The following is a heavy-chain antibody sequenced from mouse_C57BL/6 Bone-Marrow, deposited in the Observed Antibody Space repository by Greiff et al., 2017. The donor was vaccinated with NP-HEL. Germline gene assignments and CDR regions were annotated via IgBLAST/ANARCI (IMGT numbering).Heavy chain of an antibody. V-gene: IGHV1-75*01. D-gene: IGHD1-1*01. CDR3: AREITTVVAMYYYAMDY. Sequence: QVQLQQSGPELVKPGASVKISCKASGYTFTDYYINWVKQRPGQGLEWIGWIFPGSGSTYYNEKFKGKATLTVDKSSSTAYMLLSSLTSEDSAVYFCAREITTVVAMYYYAMDYWGQGTSVTVSS. CDR1: GYTFTDYY. CDR2: IFPGSGST. J-gene: IGHJ4*01.